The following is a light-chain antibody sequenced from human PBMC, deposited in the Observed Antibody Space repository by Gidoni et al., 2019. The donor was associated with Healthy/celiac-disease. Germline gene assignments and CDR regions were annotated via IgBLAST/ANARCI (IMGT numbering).Light chain of an antibody. Sequence: DIQMTQSPSSLSASVGDRVTITCQASQGISNYLNWYQQKPGKAPKLLIYDASNLETGVPSRFSGSGSGTDFTFTISSLQPEDIATYYCQQYDNLPPPTFGQGTKVEIK. CDR2: DAS. J-gene: IGKJ1*01. CDR3: QQYDNLPPPT. CDR1: QGISNY. V-gene: IGKV1-33*01.